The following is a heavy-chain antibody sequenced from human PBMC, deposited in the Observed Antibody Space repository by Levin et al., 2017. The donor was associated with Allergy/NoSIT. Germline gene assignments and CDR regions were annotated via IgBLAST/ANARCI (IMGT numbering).Heavy chain of an antibody. CDR1: GGSITSYY. Sequence: NSSETLSLTCTVSGGSITSYYWTWIRQPPGKGLEWIGYIYYGGTTSYNPSLKSRVTISIDTSKNQFSLKLSSVTAADTAVYYCATFKWFRGFDPWGQGTLVTVSS. V-gene: IGHV4-59*01. CDR3: ATFKWFRGFDP. J-gene: IGHJ5*02. D-gene: IGHD3-10*01. CDR2: IYYGGTT.